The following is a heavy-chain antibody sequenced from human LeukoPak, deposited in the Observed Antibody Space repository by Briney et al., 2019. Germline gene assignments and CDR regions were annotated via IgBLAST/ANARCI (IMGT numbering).Heavy chain of an antibody. CDR1: GFTFSSYA. V-gene: IGHV3-23*01. CDR2: ISGSGGST. D-gene: IGHD5-12*01. CDR3: ARVGYSGWNLEY. J-gene: IGHJ4*02. Sequence: GGSLRLSCAASGFTFSSYAMSWVRQAPGKGLEWVSAISGSGGSTYYADSVKGRFTISRDDAKNSLYVQMNSLRDEDTAVYYCARVGYSGWNLEYWGQGTLVTVSS.